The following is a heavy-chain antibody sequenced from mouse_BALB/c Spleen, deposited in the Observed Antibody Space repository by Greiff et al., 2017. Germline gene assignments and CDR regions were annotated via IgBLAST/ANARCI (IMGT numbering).Heavy chain of an antibody. Sequence: VQLQESGPGLVAPSQSLSITCTVSGFSLTSYGVHWVRQPPGKGLEWLGVIWAGGSTNYNSALMSRLSISKDNSKSQVFLKMNSLQTDDTAMYYSARDKDYYGSSYAAYWGQGTLVTVSA. CDR2: IWAGGST. V-gene: IGHV2-9*02. CDR3: ARDKDYYGSSYAAY. D-gene: IGHD1-1*01. J-gene: IGHJ3*01. CDR1: GFSLTSYG.